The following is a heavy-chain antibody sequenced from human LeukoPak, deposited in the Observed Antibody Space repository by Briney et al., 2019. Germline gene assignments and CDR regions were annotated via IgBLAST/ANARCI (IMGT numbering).Heavy chain of an antibody. V-gene: IGHV1-69*05. CDR2: IIPIFGTA. CDR3: ARDPNLRQMEPISGAFDI. Sequence: SVKVSCKASGGTFSSYAISWVRQAPGQGLEWMGRIIPIFGTANYAQKFQGRVTITTDESTSTAYMELSSLRSEDTAVYYCARDPNLRQMEPISGAFDIWGQGTMVTVSS. J-gene: IGHJ3*02. D-gene: IGHD5-24*01. CDR1: GGTFSSYA.